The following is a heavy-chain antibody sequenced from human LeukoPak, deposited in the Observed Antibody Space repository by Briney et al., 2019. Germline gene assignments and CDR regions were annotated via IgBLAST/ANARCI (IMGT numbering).Heavy chain of an antibody. CDR3: AKFSEVTTAEYLQH. CDR2: ISGSGGST. CDR1: GFTFSSYA. V-gene: IGHV3-23*01. Sequence: EAGGSLRLSCAASGFTFSSYAMSWVRQAPGKGLEWVSAISGSGGSTYYADSVKGRFTISRDNSKNTLYLQMHSLRAEDTAVYYCAKFSEVTTAEYLQHWGQGTLVTVSS. J-gene: IGHJ1*01. D-gene: IGHD2-21*02.